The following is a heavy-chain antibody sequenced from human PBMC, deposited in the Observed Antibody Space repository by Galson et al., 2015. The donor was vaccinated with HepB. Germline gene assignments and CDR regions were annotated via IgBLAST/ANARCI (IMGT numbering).Heavy chain of an antibody. Sequence: SLRLSCAASGFTFSDYYMSWIRQAPGKGLQWISFISSSAGTTYYTDSVKGRFTISRDNTKNSLYLQMNSLRAEDTAVYFCAREIAAPHLYYYHYYMDVWGKGTPVTVSS. CDR1: GFTFSDYY. J-gene: IGHJ6*03. V-gene: IGHV3-11*01. CDR2: ISSSAGTT. D-gene: IGHD6-6*01. CDR3: AREIAAPHLYYYHYYMDV.